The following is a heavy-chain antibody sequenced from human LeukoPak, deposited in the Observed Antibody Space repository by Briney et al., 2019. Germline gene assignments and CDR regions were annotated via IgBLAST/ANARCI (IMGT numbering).Heavy chain of an antibody. Sequence: ASVKVSCKASGYTFTNYYMHWVRQAPGQGLEWMGIINPSGGGTSYAQKFQGRLTMTRDTSASTAYMELSSLRSEDMAVYYCARTYYYDRSGVYDAFDIWGQGTMVTVSS. CDR3: ARTYYYDRSGVYDAFDI. J-gene: IGHJ3*02. D-gene: IGHD3-22*01. CDR2: INPSGGGT. CDR1: GYTFTNYY. V-gene: IGHV1-46*01.